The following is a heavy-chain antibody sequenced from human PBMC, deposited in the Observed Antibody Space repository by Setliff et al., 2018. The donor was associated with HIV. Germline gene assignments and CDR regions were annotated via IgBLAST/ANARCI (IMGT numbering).Heavy chain of an antibody. V-gene: IGHV1-8*03. CDR1: GYTFISYY. J-gene: IGHJ4*01. CDR2: INPNSGNT. CDR3: ARGRGPSRFDY. Sequence: ASVKVSCKASGYTFISYYMHWVRQAPGQGLEWMGRINPNSGNTGYTQKFQGRVTITRNTSITTAYMELSSLRSEDTAIYYCARGRGPSRFDYWGQGTLVTVSS.